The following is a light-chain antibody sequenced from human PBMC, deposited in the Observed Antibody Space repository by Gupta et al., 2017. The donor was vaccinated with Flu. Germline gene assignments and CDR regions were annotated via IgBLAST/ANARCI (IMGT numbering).Light chain of an antibody. CDR1: RGIRFGAYR. Sequence: QPVLTQPTSLSASPGASARFTCALRRGIRFGAYRKHWYQQKPGSLPRYLLTYKSDSDKQQGSGVPSRFAGSKDASTTAGLLFISGLQAEDEADYYCGISNSSTSVFGGGTRLTVL. V-gene: IGLV5-39*02. CDR3: GISNSSTSV. J-gene: IGLJ2*01. CDR2: YKSDSDK.